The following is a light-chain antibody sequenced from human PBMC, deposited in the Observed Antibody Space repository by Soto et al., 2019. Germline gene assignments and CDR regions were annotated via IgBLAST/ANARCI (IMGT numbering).Light chain of an antibody. Sequence: VLTQSPATLSLSPGDRATLSCRASQSIHTSLAWYQQKPGQPPRLVVYDSTLRANGVPDRFGGSRSGTEFTLTINNLEPEDFAAYYCQQRNVWPPITFGQGTRLEI. CDR1: QSIHTS. V-gene: IGKV3-11*01. CDR2: DST. CDR3: QQRNVWPPIT. J-gene: IGKJ5*01.